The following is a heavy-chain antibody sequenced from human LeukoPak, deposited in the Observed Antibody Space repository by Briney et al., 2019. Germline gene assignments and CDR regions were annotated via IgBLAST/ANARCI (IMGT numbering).Heavy chain of an antibody. CDR2: IKQDGSEK. Sequence: GGSLRLSCAASGFTFSNNWMTWVRQAPGRGLEWVANIKQDGSEKYYVDSVKGRFTISRDNAKNSLYLQMNSLRAEDTAVYYCAREYYDFWSGYYSYFDYWGQGTLVTVSS. CDR3: AREYYDFWSGYYSYFDY. CDR1: GFTFSNNW. D-gene: IGHD3-3*01. J-gene: IGHJ4*02. V-gene: IGHV3-7*01.